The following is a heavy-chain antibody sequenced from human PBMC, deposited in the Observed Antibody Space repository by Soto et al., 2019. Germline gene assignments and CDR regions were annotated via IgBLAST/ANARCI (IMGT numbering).Heavy chain of an antibody. J-gene: IGHJ4*02. D-gene: IGHD2-15*01. Sequence: QVQLVQSGAEVKKPGSSVKVSCRASGGIFSRYDIRWVRQAPGQGLEWMGAIIPIFGTANYAQKFQGRVTISADASTSTAYMELSSLRSEDTAIYYCAVNEGRDVSTFAHGGQGPLVTVSS. CDR3: AVNEGRDVSTFAH. CDR1: GGIFSRYD. V-gene: IGHV1-69*01. CDR2: IIPIFGTA.